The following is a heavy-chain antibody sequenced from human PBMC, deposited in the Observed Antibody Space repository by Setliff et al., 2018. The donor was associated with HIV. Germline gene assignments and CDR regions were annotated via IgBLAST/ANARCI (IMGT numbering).Heavy chain of an antibody. CDR3: AKDRRVSTMIVVVIRLDDY. Sequence: PGGSLRLSCAASGFTFSDYSMNWFRQTPGKGLEWVSFIHSSSSRIYYADSVKGRFTISRDNSKNTLYLQMNSLRAEDTAVYYCAKDRRVSTMIVVVIRLDDYWGQGTLVTVSS. J-gene: IGHJ4*02. CDR1: GFTFSDYS. CDR2: IHSSSSRI. D-gene: IGHD3-22*01. V-gene: IGHV3-48*01.